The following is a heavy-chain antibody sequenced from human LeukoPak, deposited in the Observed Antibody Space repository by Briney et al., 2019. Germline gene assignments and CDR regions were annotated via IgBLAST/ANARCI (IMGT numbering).Heavy chain of an antibody. CDR3: ASSIAAAGTVGSFDY. CDR2: IIPIFGTA. CDR1: GGTFSSYA. J-gene: IGHJ4*02. D-gene: IGHD6-13*01. V-gene: IGHV1-69*13. Sequence: ASVKVSCKASGGTFSSYAISWVRQAPGQGLEWMGGIIPIFGTANYAQKFQSRVTITADESTSTAYMELSSLRSEDTAVYYCASSIAAAGTVGSFDYWGQGTLVTVSS.